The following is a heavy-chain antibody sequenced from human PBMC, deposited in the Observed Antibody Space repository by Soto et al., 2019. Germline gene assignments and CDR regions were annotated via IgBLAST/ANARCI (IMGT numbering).Heavy chain of an antibody. J-gene: IGHJ5*02. D-gene: IGHD3-3*01. V-gene: IGHV3-23*01. CDR1: GFTFSSYA. CDR3: AKDEGRTPYYDFWSGYHGGP. CDR2: ISGSGGST. Sequence: QPGGSLRLSCAASGFTFSSYAMSRVRQAPGKGLEWVSAISGSGGSTYYADSVKGRFTISRDNSKNTLYLQMNSLRAEDTAVYYCAKDEGRTPYYDFWSGYHGGPWGQGTLVTVSS.